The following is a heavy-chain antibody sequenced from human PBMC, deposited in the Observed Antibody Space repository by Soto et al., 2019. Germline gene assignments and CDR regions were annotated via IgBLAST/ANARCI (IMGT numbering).Heavy chain of an antibody. CDR1: GYSFTTYW. D-gene: IGHD6-19*01. CDR3: ARVPDSSLGTMDV. J-gene: IGHJ6*02. Sequence: PGESLKISCQGAGYSFTTYWNGWARQWPGQGLEWMGVMFPGDSDTRYSPSFQGQVTMSADPSTNAAYLGCSSLKAADSAMLYCARVPDSSLGTMDVWGQGTTVSVSS. V-gene: IGHV5-51*01. CDR2: MFPGDSDT.